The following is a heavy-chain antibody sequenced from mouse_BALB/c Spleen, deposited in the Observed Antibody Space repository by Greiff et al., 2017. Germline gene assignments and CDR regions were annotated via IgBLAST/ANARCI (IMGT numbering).Heavy chain of an antibody. V-gene: IGHV5-12-2*01. CDR1: GFTFSSYT. Sequence: EVQLVESGGGLVQPGGSLKLSCAASGFTFSSYTMSWVRQTPEKRLEWVAYISNGGGSTYYPDTVKGRFTISRDNAKNTLYLQMSSLKSEDTAMYYCASPITTVPAWFAYWGQGTLVTVSA. CDR3: ASPITTVPAWFAY. J-gene: IGHJ3*01. CDR2: ISNGGGST. D-gene: IGHD1-1*01.